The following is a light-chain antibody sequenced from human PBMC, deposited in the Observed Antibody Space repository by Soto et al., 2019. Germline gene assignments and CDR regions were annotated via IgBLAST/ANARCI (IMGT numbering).Light chain of an antibody. CDR3: YSYAVSYMYV. Sequence: QSVLTQPRSVSGSPGQSVTISCTGTSSDVGGYNYVSWYQQHPGTAPKLMIYDVSKRPSGVPDRFSGSKSGNTASLTISGIEAEDEAYYHCYSYAVSYMYVFAPGTKLTVL. CDR1: SSDVGGYNY. J-gene: IGLJ1*01. CDR2: DVS. V-gene: IGLV2-11*01.